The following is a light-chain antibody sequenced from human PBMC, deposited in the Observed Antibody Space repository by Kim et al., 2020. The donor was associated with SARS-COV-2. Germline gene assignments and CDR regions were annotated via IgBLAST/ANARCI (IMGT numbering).Light chain of an antibody. CDR1: NIGTRG. Sequence: AAGKTASITGGGNNIGTRGLHWYRLKPGQGPVFVINYGRVRPSGIPERISGSNSGNTATLIISRVEAGDEADYYCQVWDNYSDHVVFGGGTQLTVL. V-gene: IGLV3-21*04. CDR2: YGR. CDR3: QVWDNYSDHVV. J-gene: IGLJ2*01.